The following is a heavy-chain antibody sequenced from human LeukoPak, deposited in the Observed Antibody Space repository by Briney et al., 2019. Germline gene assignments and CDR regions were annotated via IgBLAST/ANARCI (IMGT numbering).Heavy chain of an antibody. CDR1: GGSISSYY. CDR2: IYTSGST. Sequence: SETLSLTCTVSGGSISSYYWSWIRQPAGKGLEWIGRIYTSGSTNYNPPLKSRVTMSVDTSKNQFSLRLRSVTAADTAVYYCASIFAGATTYFDYWGQGTLVTVSS. CDR3: ASIFAGATTYFDY. D-gene: IGHD1-26*01. J-gene: IGHJ4*02. V-gene: IGHV4-4*07.